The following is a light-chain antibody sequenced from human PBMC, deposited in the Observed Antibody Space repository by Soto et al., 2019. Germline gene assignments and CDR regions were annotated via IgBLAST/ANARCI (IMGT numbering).Light chain of an antibody. CDR2: RNN. V-gene: IGLV1-47*01. CDR1: SSNIGRNR. J-gene: IGLJ1*01. CDR3: AAWDDSLSGYV. Sequence: QSVLTQPPSASGTPGQRVTISCSGSSSNIGRNRVSWYQHLPGTAPKLLIYRNNQRPSGDPDRFSGSKSGTSASLAISGLRSEDVAGYYCAAWDDSLSGYVFGTGTKVAVL.